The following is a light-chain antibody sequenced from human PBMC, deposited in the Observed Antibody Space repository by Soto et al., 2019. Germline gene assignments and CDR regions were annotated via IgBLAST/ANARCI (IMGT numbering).Light chain of an antibody. CDR3: AAWDDSLSAL. CDR1: SSNIGSNY. V-gene: IGLV1-47*01. J-gene: IGLJ2*01. Sequence: QSVLTQPPSASGTPGQRVTISCSGSSSNIGSNYVYWYQQLPGTAPKLLIYRNNQRPSGVPDRFSGSKSGTSASLAISGLRSEDEGDYYCAAWDDSLSALFGGGTKLTVL. CDR2: RNN.